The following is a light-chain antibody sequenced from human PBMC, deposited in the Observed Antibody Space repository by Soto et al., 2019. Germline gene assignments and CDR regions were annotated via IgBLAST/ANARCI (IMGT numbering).Light chain of an antibody. Sequence: QSVLPQAPSASGTPGQSVTISCSGSDSNIGSNTVNWYQQVPGMAPKLLIYVNFQRSSGVPDRFSASKSGTSASLAISGLQSEDEAHYYCAVWDDGLSGGVFGGGTQLTVL. J-gene: IGLJ2*01. CDR2: VNF. CDR1: DSNIGSNT. CDR3: AVWDDGLSGGV. V-gene: IGLV1-44*01.